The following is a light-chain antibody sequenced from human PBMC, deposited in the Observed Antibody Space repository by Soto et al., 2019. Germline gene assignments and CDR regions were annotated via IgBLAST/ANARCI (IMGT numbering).Light chain of an antibody. V-gene: IGKV3-20*01. CDR3: QQYGSSPIT. CDR1: QSVSSIY. Sequence: EIVLTQSPGTLSLSPGERATLSCRASQSVSSIYLAWYQQKPGQAPSLLIYATSSRATGIPDRFSGSGSGTDFSLTISRLEHEDFELYYCQQYGSSPITLGPGTRLEIK. J-gene: IGKJ5*01. CDR2: ATS.